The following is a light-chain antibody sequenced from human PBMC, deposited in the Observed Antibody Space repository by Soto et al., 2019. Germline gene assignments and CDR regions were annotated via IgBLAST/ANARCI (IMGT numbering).Light chain of an antibody. CDR1: NSDIGTNT. Sequence: QSVLTQPPSASGTPGQMVTISCSGGNSDIGTNTVNWYQQVPGAAPKLLIYSNDQRPSGVPDRFSGSKSGTSASLAISGLQSDDEADYYCAAWDDSLFGHVFGTGTKVTVL. CDR2: SND. CDR3: AAWDDSLFGHV. V-gene: IGLV1-44*01. J-gene: IGLJ1*01.